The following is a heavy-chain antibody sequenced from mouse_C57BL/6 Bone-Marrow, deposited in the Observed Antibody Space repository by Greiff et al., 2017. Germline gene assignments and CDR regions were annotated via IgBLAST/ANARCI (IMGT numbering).Heavy chain of an antibody. CDR2: IDPNSGGT. CDR3: ARRGGGSRRGYYAMDY. D-gene: IGHD1-1*01. V-gene: IGHV1-72*01. Sequence: QVQLQQPGAELVKPGASVKLSCKASGYTFTSYWMHWVKQRPGRGLEWIGRIDPNSGGTKHNEKFKSKATLTVDKPSSTAYMQLSSLTSEVAAVYYCARRGGGSRRGYYAMDYWGQGTSVTVSS. CDR1: GYTFTSYW. J-gene: IGHJ4*01.